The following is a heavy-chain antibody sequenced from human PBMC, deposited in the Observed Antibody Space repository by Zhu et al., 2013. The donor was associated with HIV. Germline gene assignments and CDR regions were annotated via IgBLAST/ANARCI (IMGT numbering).Heavy chain of an antibody. CDR2: INHSGST. CDR3: ARGVPRFDIVVVPAPYNWFDP. Sequence: QVQLQQWGAGLLKPSETLSLTCAVYGGSFSGYYWSWIRQPPGKGLEWIGEINHSGSTNYNPSLKSRVTISVDTSKNQFSLKLSSVTAADTAVYYCARGVPRFDIVVVPAPYNWFDPWGQGTLVTVSS. D-gene: IGHD2-2*01. V-gene: IGHV4-34*01. CDR1: GGSFSGYY. J-gene: IGHJ5*02.